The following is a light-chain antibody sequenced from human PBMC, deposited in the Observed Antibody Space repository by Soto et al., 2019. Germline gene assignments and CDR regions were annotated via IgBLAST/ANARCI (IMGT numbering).Light chain of an antibody. CDR3: SSYSSGDTLYV. V-gene: IGLV2-14*01. CDR1: TSDVGASNY. CDR2: EVS. Sequence: QSVLTQPPSVSGSPGQSITISCTGTTSDVGASNYVSWYQQHPGKAPKLMIYEVSYRPSGVSNRFSGSKSGNTASLTISGLQAEDEADYHCSSYSSGDTLYVFGSGTKVTVL. J-gene: IGLJ1*01.